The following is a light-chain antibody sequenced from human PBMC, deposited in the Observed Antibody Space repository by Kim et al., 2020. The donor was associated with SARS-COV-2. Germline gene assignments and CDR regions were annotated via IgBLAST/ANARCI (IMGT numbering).Light chain of an antibody. J-gene: IGKJ4*02. CDR3: NHYGTSVALR. CDR2: DAS. CDR1: TSHSSTD. Sequence: GGRGNSSSRGRTSHSSTDVAWYQQKPGLPPRLVIYDASSRATGIPDRFIGSGSGTDFALTISGLEPEDFAVYYCNHYGTSVALRFGGGTKVDIK. V-gene: IGKV3-20*01.